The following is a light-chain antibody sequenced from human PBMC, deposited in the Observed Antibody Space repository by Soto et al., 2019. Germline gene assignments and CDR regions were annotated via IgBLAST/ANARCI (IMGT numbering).Light chain of an antibody. CDR1: QSISSSY. J-gene: IGKJ1*01. CDR3: HQYWSAPACT. Sequence: IVLTQSPGTLSLFPGERATLSCMASQSISSSYLAWYQQKPGQAPRRLIYGASSSATGIPDRFSGAGSATDFTLTISSLEPEDFAVYYCHQYWSAPACTFGQGTKVEIK. CDR2: GAS. V-gene: IGKV3-20*01.